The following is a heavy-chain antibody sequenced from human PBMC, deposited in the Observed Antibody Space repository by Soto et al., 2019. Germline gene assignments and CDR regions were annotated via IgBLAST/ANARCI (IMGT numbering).Heavy chain of an antibody. CDR1: GFTFSSYA. CDR3: ATFYYDSSGYYSKASYYFDY. V-gene: IGHV3-23*01. CDR2: ISGSGGST. D-gene: IGHD3-22*01. J-gene: IGHJ4*02. Sequence: PGGSLRLSCAASGFTFSSYAMSWVRQAPGKGLEWVSAISGSGGSTYYADSVKGRFTISRDNSKNTLYLQMNSLRAEDTAVYYCATFYYDSSGYYSKASYYFDYWGQGTLVTVSS.